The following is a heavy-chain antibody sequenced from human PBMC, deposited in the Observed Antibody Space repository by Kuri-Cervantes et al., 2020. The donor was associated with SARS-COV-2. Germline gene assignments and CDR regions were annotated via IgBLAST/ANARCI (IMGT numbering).Heavy chain of an antibody. CDR3: AKVYYDFWSGYYNYYYYMDV. J-gene: IGHJ6*03. CDR2: ISGSGGST. V-gene: IGHV3-23*01. D-gene: IGHD3-3*01. CDR1: GFTFSSYA. Sequence: GGSLRLSCAASGFTFSSYAMSWVRQAPGKELEWVSAISGSGGSTYYADSVKGRFTISRDNSKNTLYLQMNSLRAEDTAVYYCAKVYYDFWSGYYNYYYYMDVWGEGTTVTVSS.